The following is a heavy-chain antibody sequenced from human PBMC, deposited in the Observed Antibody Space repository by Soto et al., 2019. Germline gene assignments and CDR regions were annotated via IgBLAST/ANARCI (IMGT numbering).Heavy chain of an antibody. D-gene: IGHD6-13*01. V-gene: IGHV1-18*01. CDR2: ISAYNGNT. CDR3: ARVRSGMDSSSWPLDY. CDR1: GYTFTSYG. J-gene: IGHJ4*02. Sequence: GASVKVSCKAPGYTFTSYGISWVRQAPGQGLEWMGWISAYNGNTNYAQKLQGRVTMTTDTSTSTAYMELRSLRSDDTAVYYCARVRSGMDSSSWPLDYWGQGTLVTVSS.